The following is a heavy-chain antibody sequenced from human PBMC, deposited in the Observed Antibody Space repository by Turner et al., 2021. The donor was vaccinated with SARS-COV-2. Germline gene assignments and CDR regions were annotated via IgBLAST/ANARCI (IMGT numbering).Heavy chain of an antibody. CDR3: AKADRIMIVVVITIFDY. J-gene: IGHJ4*02. Sequence: EVQLLESGGGLVQPGGSLRLSCAASGFTFSSYAMSWVRQAPGKGLEWVSAISGSGGSTYYADSVKGRFTISRDNSKNTLYLQMNSLRAEDTAVYYCAKADRIMIVVVITIFDYWGQGTLVTVSS. V-gene: IGHV3-23*01. CDR2: ISGSGGST. CDR1: GFTFSSYA. D-gene: IGHD3-22*01.